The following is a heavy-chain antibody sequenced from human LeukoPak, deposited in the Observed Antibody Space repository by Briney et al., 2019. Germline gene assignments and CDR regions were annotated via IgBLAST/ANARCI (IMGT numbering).Heavy chain of an antibody. CDR3: ASASAGLVEY. Sequence: GVSLRLSCAASGFSFSDHEMDWVRQAPGKGLEWLGRIRNKAYSYTTENAASVRGRFTISRDDSKNSLYLQMNNLKTEDTAVYYCASASAGLVEYWGQGTRVTVSS. CDR1: GFSFSDHE. J-gene: IGHJ4*02. V-gene: IGHV3-72*01. CDR2: IRNKAYSYTT.